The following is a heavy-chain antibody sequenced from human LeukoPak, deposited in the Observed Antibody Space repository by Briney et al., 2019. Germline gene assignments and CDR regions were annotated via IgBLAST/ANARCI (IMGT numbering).Heavy chain of an antibody. CDR1: GFTFSGYA. D-gene: IGHD3-22*01. Sequence: TGGSLRLSCAASGFTFSGYAMHWVRQAPGKGVEYVSAISSNGGSTYYANSVKGRFTISRDNSKNTLYLQMGSLRAEDMAVYYCARGPLTYYYDSSGPDYFDYWGQGTLVTVSS. CDR2: ISSNGGST. V-gene: IGHV3-64*01. CDR3: ARGPLTYYYDSSGPDYFDY. J-gene: IGHJ4*02.